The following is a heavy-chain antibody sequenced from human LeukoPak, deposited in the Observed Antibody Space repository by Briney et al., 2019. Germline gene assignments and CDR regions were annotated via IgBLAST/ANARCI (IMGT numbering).Heavy chain of an antibody. CDR2: ISGSGYTT. V-gene: IGHV3-23*01. Sequence: GGSLRLSCAASGFTFSSYAMNWVRQAPGKGLEWGSAISGSGYTTYYADSVKGRFTISRDNSENTLYLQMNSLRAEDTAVYYCAKSSGYGDYGYYYYYMDVWGKGTTVTISS. J-gene: IGHJ6*03. CDR3: AKSSGYGDYGYYYYYMDV. CDR1: GFTFSSYA. D-gene: IGHD4-17*01.